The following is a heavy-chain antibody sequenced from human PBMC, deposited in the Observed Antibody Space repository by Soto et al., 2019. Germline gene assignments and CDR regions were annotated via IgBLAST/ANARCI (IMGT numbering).Heavy chain of an antibody. Sequence: PSETLSLTCTVSGASISSYYWSWIRQPPGKGLEWIGYIYYSGSTNYNPSLKSRVTISVDTSKNQFSLKLSSVTAADTAVYYCARAMTTVTSDYYYYYGMDVWGQGTTVTVSS. D-gene: IGHD4-17*01. CDR2: IYYSGST. CDR3: ARAMTTVTSDYYYYYGMDV. V-gene: IGHV4-59*01. J-gene: IGHJ6*02. CDR1: GASISSYY.